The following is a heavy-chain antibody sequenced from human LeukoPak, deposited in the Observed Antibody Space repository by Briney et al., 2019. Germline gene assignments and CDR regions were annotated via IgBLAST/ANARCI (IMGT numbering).Heavy chain of an antibody. J-gene: IGHJ6*03. CDR3: ARDGPVTFYYYYYMDV. D-gene: IGHD4-11*01. V-gene: IGHV3-23*01. CDR2: ISGSGGST. Sequence: GGSLRLSCAASGFTFSSYAMSWVRQAPGKGLEWVSAISGSGGSTYYADSVKGRFTISRDNSKNTLYLQMNSLRAEDTAVYYCARDGPVTFYYYYYMDVWGRGTTVTVSS. CDR1: GFTFSSYA.